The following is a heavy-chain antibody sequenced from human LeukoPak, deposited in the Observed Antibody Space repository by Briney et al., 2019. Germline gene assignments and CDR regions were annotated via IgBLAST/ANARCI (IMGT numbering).Heavy chain of an antibody. CDR2: LYYGGNT. Sequence: PSETLSLTCTVSGDSINSRSYYWDWIRQPPGKGLEWIGNLYYGGNTHYSPSLKSRVTISVDTSKNQFSLKLSSVTAADTAVYYCARSYELDGSSWFLTPILYFDYWGQGTLVTVSS. D-gene: IGHD6-13*01. CDR3: ARSYELDGSSWFLTPILYFDY. CDR1: GDSINSRSYY. V-gene: IGHV4-39*01. J-gene: IGHJ4*02.